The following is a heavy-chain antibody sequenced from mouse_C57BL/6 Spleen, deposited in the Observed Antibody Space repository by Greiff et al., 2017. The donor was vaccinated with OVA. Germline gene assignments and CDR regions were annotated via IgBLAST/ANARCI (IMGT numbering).Heavy chain of an antibody. J-gene: IGHJ2*01. CDR1: GYTFTSYW. Sequence: QVQLQQPGAELVKPGASVKLSCKASGYTFTSYWMHWVQQRPGRGLEWIGRIDPNSGGTKYTEKFKSKATLTVDKPSSTAYMQLSSLTSEDSAVYDCAREGVYYGNPGYLDYWGQGTTLTVSS. CDR3: AREGVYYGNPGYLDY. V-gene: IGHV1-72*01. CDR2: IDPNSGGT. D-gene: IGHD2-1*01.